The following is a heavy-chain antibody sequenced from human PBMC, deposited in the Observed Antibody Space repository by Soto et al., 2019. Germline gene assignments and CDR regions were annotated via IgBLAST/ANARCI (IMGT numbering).Heavy chain of an antibody. V-gene: IGHV3-66*01. Sequence: PGGSLRLSCAASGFTFSSYAMSWVRQAPGKGLEWVSVIYSGGSTYYADSVKGRFTISRDNSKNTLYLQMNSLRAEDTAVYYCARGGSYGGNSEGEIDYWGQGTLVTVSS. CDR3: ARGGSYGGNSEGEIDY. D-gene: IGHD4-17*01. CDR1: GFTFSSYA. CDR2: IYSGGST. J-gene: IGHJ4*02.